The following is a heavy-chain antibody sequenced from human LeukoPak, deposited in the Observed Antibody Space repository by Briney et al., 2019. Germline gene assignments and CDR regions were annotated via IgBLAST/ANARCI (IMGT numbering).Heavy chain of an antibody. Sequence: GGSLRLSCAASGFTFSSYEMNWVRQAPGKGLEWVSYISSSGSTIYYADSVKGRFTISRDNAKNSLYLQMNSLRAEDTAVYYCARDGPLLRYFDYWGQGTLVTVSS. CDR1: GFTFSSYE. J-gene: IGHJ4*02. V-gene: IGHV3-48*03. CDR3: ARDGPLLRYFDY. D-gene: IGHD3-3*01. CDR2: ISSSGSTI.